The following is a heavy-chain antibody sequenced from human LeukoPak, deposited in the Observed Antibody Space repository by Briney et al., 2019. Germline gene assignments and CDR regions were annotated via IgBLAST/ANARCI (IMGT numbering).Heavy chain of an antibody. CDR3: ARDSLPRKWELRCVNAFDI. D-gene: IGHD1-26*01. Sequence: ASVKVSCKASGYTFTGYYMHWVRQAPGQGLEWMGWINPNSGGTNYAQKFQGRVTMTRDTSISTAYMELSRLRSDDTAVYYCARDSLPRKWELRCVNAFDIWGQGTMVTVSS. V-gene: IGHV1-2*02. J-gene: IGHJ3*02. CDR1: GYTFTGYY. CDR2: INPNSGGT.